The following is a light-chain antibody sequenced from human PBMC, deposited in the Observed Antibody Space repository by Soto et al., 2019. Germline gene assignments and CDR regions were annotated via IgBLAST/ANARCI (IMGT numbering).Light chain of an antibody. Sequence: QSALTQPASVSGSPGQSITISCTGTSSDVGGYNYVSWYQHHPGKAPKLMIYDVSNRPSGVSNRFSGSKSGNTASLTISGLQPEDEADYHCSSYTTSNTRQIVFGTGTKVT. J-gene: IGLJ1*01. CDR3: SSYTTSNTRQIV. V-gene: IGLV2-14*03. CDR2: DVS. CDR1: SSDVGGYNY.